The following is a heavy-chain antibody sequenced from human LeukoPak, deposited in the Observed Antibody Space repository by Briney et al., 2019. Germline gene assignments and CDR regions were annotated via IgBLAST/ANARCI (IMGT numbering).Heavy chain of an antibody. CDR3: ARCRFVADFGVVITGYYYGMDV. J-gene: IGHJ6*02. CDR1: GGTFSSYA. CDR2: IIPIFGTA. D-gene: IGHD3-3*01. V-gene: IGHV1-69*13. Sequence: SVTVSCTASGGTFSSYAISWVRQAPGQGLEWMGGIIPIFGTANYAQKFQGRVTITADESTSTAYMELSSLRSEDTAVYYCARCRFVADFGVVITGYYYGMDVWGQGTTVTVSS.